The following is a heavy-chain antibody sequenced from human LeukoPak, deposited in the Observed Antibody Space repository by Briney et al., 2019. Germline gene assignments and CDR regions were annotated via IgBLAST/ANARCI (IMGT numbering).Heavy chain of an antibody. J-gene: IGHJ5*02. CDR1: GGSISSYY. V-gene: IGHV4-59*01. D-gene: IGHD4-23*01. Sequence: SETLSLTCTVSGGSISSYYWSWIRQPPGRGLEWIGYIYYSGSTNYNPSLKSRVTISVDTSKNLFSLKLTSVTAADSAMYYCAGLKTPLNWFDPWGQGTLVTVSS. CDR3: AGLKTPLNWFDP. CDR2: IYYSGST.